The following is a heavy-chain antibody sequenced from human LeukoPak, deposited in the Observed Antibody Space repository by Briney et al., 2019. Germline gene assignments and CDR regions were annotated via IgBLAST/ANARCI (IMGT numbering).Heavy chain of an antibody. CDR1: GFTFSSYG. V-gene: IGHV3-30*18. D-gene: IGHD3-9*01. J-gene: IGHJ6*02. CDR2: ISYDGSNK. CDR3: AKDLNYDILTGYYNVVYYYYYGMDV. Sequence: GGSLRLSCAASGFTFSSYGMHWVRQAPGKGLEWVAVISYDGSNKYYADSVKGRFTISRDNSKNTLYLQMNSLRAEDTAVYYCAKDLNYDILTGYYNVVYYYYYGMDVWGQGTTVTVSS.